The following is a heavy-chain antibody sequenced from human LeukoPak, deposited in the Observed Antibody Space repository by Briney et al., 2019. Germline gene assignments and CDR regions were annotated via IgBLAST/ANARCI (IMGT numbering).Heavy chain of an antibody. J-gene: IGHJ4*02. Sequence: SETLSLTCTVSGGSISSYYWSWIRQPPGKGLEWIGYIYYSGSTNYNPSLKSRVTISVDTSKNQFSLKLSSVTAADTAVYYCARHSCYSSGWYYGYWGQGTLVTVSS. V-gene: IGHV4-59*08. CDR2: IYYSGST. CDR3: ARHSCYSSGWYYGY. D-gene: IGHD6-19*01. CDR1: GGSISSYY.